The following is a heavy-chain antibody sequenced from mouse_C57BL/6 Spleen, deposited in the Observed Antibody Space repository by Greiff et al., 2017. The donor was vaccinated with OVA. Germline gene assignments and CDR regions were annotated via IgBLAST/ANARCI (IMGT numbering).Heavy chain of an antibody. J-gene: IGHJ2*01. V-gene: IGHV6-3*01. D-gene: IGHD4-1*01. CDR2: IRLKSDNYAT. CDR1: GFTFSNYW. Sequence: EVKVVESGGGLVQPGGSMKLSCVASGFTFSNYWMNWVRQSPEKGLEWVAQIRLKSDNYATHYAESVKGRFTISRDDSKSSVYLQMNNLRAEDTGIYYCTGTGTRAFDYWGKGTTLTVSS. CDR3: TGTGTRAFDY.